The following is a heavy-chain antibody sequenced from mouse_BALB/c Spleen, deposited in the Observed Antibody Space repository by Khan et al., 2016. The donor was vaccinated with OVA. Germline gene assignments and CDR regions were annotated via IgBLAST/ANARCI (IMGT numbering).Heavy chain of an antibody. Sequence: EVQLQESGPGLVKPSQSLSLTCTVTGYSITSDYAWNWIRQFPGNKLEWMGYISYSGRTSYNPSLKSRISITRDTSKNQFFLQLKSVTTEDTATYYCARSVTITTVVATDFDYWGQGTTRTVSS. CDR1: GYSITSDYA. J-gene: IGHJ2*01. D-gene: IGHD1-1*01. CDR3: ARSVTITTVVATDFDY. V-gene: IGHV3-2*02. CDR2: ISYSGRT.